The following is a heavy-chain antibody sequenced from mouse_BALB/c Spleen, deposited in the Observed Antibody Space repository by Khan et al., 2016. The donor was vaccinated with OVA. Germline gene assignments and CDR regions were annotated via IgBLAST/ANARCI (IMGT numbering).Heavy chain of an antibody. D-gene: IGHD3-3*01. J-gene: IGHJ4*01. CDR1: GYTFTNYG. CDR3: GRGGRRAMDY. V-gene: IGHV9-3-1*01. Sequence: QIQLVQSGPELKKPGETVKISCKAAGYTFTNYGMNWVKQAPGKGLKWMGWINTYTGEPTYADDFKGRFAFSLETSASSAYLQINNLKNEDTATYFCGRGGRRAMDYWGQGTSVTVSS. CDR2: INTYTGEP.